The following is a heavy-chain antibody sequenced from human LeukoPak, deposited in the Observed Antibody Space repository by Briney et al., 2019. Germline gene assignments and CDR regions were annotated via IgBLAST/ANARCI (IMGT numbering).Heavy chain of an antibody. V-gene: IGHV3-64*01. CDR1: GFTFSSYA. D-gene: IGHD3-16*02. Sequence: GGSLRLSCAASGFTFSSYAMHWVRQAPGKGLEYVSAISSNGGSTYYANSVKGRFTISRDNSKNTLYLQMGSLRAEDMAVYYCARGREYYDYVWGSYRYNYFDYWGQGTLVTVSS. CDR2: ISSNGGST. CDR3: ARGREYYDYVWGSYRYNYFDY. J-gene: IGHJ4*02.